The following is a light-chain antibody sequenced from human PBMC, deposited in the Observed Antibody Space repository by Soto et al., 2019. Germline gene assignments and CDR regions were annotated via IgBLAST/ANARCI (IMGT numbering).Light chain of an antibody. CDR2: GAY. J-gene: IGKJ4*01. CDR3: QQYNSYSLT. CDR1: QRITSR. V-gene: IGKV1-5*01. Sequence: DIQMTQSPSTLSASVGDRVTITCRASQRITSRLAWYQQKPGKAPKLLIYGAYNLESGVPSRFSGRGSGTEFTLTISSLQPDDFATYYCQQYNSYSLTFGGGTKWIS.